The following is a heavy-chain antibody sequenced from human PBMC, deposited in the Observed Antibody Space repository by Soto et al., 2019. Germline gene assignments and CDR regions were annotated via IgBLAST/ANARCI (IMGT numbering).Heavy chain of an antibody. D-gene: IGHD2-15*01. J-gene: IGHJ6*03. Sequence: ASVKVSSKASGYTFTGYYMHCVRQAPGQGLEWMGWINPNSGGTNYAQKFQGWVTMTRDTSISTAYMELSRLRSDDTAVYYCARDKGYCSGGSCYPYYYYYYYMDVWGKGTTVTVSS. CDR1: GYTFTGYY. CDR2: INPNSGGT. CDR3: ARDKGYCSGGSCYPYYYYYYYMDV. V-gene: IGHV1-2*04.